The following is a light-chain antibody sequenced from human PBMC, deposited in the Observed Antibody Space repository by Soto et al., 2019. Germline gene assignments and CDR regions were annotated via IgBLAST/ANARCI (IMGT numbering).Light chain of an antibody. J-gene: IGLJ2*01. Sequence: QTVVTQEPSFSVSPGGTVTLTCGLSSGSVSTSYYPSWYQQTPGPAPRTLIYSTNTRSSGVPDRFSGSILGNKAALTITGAQADDESDYYCVLYMGSGIQVFGGGTQLTVL. CDR2: STN. CDR1: SGSVSTSYY. CDR3: VLYMGSGIQV. V-gene: IGLV8-61*01.